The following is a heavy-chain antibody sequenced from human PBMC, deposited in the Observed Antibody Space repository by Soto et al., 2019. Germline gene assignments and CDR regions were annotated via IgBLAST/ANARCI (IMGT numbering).Heavy chain of an antibody. Sequence: SETLSLTCTVSGGSISGYYWSWIRQPPGKEPEWLGYISYRGITNYNPSLKSRISISLVTSKNQFSLKLDAVTAADTAVYYCAREGGYSYVRFDYWGQGTLVTVSS. CDR3: AREGGYSYVRFDY. V-gene: IGHV4-59*01. J-gene: IGHJ4*02. CDR2: ISYRGIT. D-gene: IGHD5-18*01. CDR1: GGSISGYY.